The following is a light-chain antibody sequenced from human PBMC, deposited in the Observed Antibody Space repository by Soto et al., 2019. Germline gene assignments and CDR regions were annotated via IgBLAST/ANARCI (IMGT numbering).Light chain of an antibody. Sequence: DIQMTPSPSSLSASVRYRVTITIVVSQSISSYLNWYQQKPGKAPKLLIYAASSLQSGVPSRFSGSGSGTDFTLTISSLQPEDFATYYCQQSYSTPSITVGQGTRLETK. CDR2: AAS. V-gene: IGKV1-39*01. J-gene: IGKJ5*01. CDR1: QSISSY. CDR3: QQSYSTPSIT.